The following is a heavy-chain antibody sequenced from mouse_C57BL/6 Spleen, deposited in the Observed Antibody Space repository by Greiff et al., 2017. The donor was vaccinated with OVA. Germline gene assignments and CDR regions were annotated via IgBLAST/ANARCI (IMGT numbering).Heavy chain of an antibody. CDR2: INPNNGGT. Sequence: VQLQQSGPELVKPGASVKISCKASGYTFTDYYMNWVKQSHGKSLEWIGDINPNNGGTSYNQKFKGKATLTVDKSSSTAYMERRSLTSADAAVYYCARFITTVVEGDYWGQGTTLTVSS. CDR3: ARFITTVVEGDY. D-gene: IGHD1-1*01. CDR1: GYTFTDYY. J-gene: IGHJ2*01. V-gene: IGHV1-26*01.